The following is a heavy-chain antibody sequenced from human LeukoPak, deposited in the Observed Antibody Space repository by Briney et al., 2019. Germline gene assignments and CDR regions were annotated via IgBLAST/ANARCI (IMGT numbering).Heavy chain of an antibody. J-gene: IGHJ3*02. D-gene: IGHD6-13*01. Sequence: GESLKISCKGSGYSFTSHWIGWVRQMPGKGLEWMGIIYLGDSDTRYSPSFQGQVTISADKSISTAYLQWSSLKASDTAMYYCARRLKDSSSRNAFDIWGQGTMVTVSS. CDR1: GYSFTSHW. V-gene: IGHV5-51*01. CDR3: ARRLKDSSSRNAFDI. CDR2: IYLGDSDT.